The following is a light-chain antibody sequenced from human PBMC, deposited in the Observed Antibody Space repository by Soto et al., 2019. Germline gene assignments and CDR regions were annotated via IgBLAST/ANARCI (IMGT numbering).Light chain of an antibody. CDR1: TSDVGGYNR. CDR2: DVS. CDR3: SSFTSSSTWV. Sequence: QSVLTQPASVSGSPGQSITISCTGTTSDVGGYNRVSWYQQHPGKAPPLMIKDVSNRPSGVSDRFAGSKSGNTASPTISGLQPEDEADYYCSSFTSSSTWVFGGGTKLTVL. J-gene: IGLJ3*02. V-gene: IGLV2-14*03.